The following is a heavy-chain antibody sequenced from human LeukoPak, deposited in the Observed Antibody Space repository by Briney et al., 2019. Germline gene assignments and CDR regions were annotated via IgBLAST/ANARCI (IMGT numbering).Heavy chain of an antibody. V-gene: IGHV4-34*01. CDR1: GGSFSGYS. CDR3: ARGPQGYCSSTSCYGPSWFDP. CDR2: INHSGST. J-gene: IGHJ5*02. Sequence: SETLSLTCALYGGSFSGYSWSWIRQPPGKGLEWIGEINHSGSTSYNPSLKSRVTISVDTPKNQFSLKLTSMTAADTAVYYCARGPQGYCSSTSCYGPSWFDPWGQGTLVTVSS. D-gene: IGHD2-2*01.